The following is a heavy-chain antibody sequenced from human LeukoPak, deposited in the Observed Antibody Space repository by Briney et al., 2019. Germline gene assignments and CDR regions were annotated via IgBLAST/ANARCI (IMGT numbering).Heavy chain of an antibody. CDR2: ISSSGSTI. D-gene: IGHD7-27*01. V-gene: IGHV3-48*03. J-gene: IGHJ4*02. Sequence: GGSLRLSCAASGFTFSSYEMNWVRQAPGKGLEWVSYISSSGSTIYYADSVKGRFTISRDNSKNTLYLQMNSLRAEDTAVYYCARGVGIIDYWGQGTLVTVSS. CDR1: GFTFSSYE. CDR3: ARGVGIIDY.